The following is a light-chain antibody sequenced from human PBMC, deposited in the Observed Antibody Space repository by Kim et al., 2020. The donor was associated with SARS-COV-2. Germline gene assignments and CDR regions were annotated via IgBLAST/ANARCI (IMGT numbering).Light chain of an antibody. J-gene: IGLJ3*02. V-gene: IGLV3-21*04. CDR2: YDD. Sequence: SYELTQPPSVSVAPGKTARFTCGGANIGDKSVHWYQQKPGQPPVLVIYYDDNRPSGIPERFSGSNSGNTATLNISRVEAGDEADYYCQVWDRDTSGDHRWVFGGGTKLTVL. CDR3: QVWDRDTSGDHRWV. CDR1: NIGDKS.